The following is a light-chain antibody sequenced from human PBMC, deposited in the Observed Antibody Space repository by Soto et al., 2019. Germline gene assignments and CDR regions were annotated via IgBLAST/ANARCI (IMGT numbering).Light chain of an antibody. J-gene: IGLJ1*01. CDR1: SSDVGGYDY. V-gene: IGLV2-14*01. CDR2: DVT. Sequence: QSVRTQPASVSGSPGQSITVSCTGTSSDVGGYDYVSWYQQHPGNAPKLLISDVTNRPSGVSNRFSGSKSGNTASLTISGLQTEDEADYYCTSYTSSSTYVFGPGTKVTVL. CDR3: TSYTSSSTYV.